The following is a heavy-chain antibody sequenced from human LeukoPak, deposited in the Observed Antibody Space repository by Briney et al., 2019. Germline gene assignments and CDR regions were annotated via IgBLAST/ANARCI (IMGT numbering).Heavy chain of an antibody. J-gene: IGHJ3*02. CDR1: GFTFSNYP. CDR3: ARVGIDNSGYYAAFDI. CDR2: ISSDGVST. V-gene: IGHV3-64*04. Sequence: PGGSLRLSCSASGFTFSNYPMHWVRQAPGKGLEYVSAISSDGVSTYYGASVKGRFTISRENAKNSLYLQMNSLRAGDTAVYYCARVGIDNSGYYAAFDIWGQGTMVTVSS. D-gene: IGHD3-22*01.